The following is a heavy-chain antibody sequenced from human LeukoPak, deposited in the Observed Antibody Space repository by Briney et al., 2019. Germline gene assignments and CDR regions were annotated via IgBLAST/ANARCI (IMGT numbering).Heavy chain of an antibody. CDR1: GGSISSYY. Sequence: SETLSLTCTVSGGSISSYYWGWIRQPPGKGLEWIGYIYYSGSTHYKPSLKSRVTMSVDTSKNHFSLNLTSVTAADTAVYYCARCVSSSWYSACWFDPWGQGTLVTVSS. CDR2: IYYSGST. CDR3: ARCVSSSWYSACWFDP. J-gene: IGHJ5*02. V-gene: IGHV4-59*08. D-gene: IGHD6-13*01.